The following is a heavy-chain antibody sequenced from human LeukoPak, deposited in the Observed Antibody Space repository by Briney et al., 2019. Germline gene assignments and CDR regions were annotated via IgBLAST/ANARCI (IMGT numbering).Heavy chain of an antibody. CDR1: GGSISSGGYY. J-gene: IGHJ4*02. CDR3: ARDVRGLIDY. V-gene: IGHV4-31*03. CDR2: IYYSGST. Sequence: SETLSLTCTVSGGSISSGGYYWSWIRQHPGKGLEWIGYIYYSGSTYYNPSLKSRVTISVDTSKNQFSLKLSSVTAADTAVYYCARDVRGLIDYWGQGTLVTVSS.